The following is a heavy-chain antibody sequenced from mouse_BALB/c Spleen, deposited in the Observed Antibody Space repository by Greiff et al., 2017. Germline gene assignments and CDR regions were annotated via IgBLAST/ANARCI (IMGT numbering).Heavy chain of an antibody. CDR1: GFTFSSFG. CDR2: ISSGSSII. D-gene: IGHD1-1*01. CDR3: ARDYYGSSSRGYAMDY. J-gene: IGHJ4*01. V-gene: IGHV5-17*02. Sequence: VQLKESGGGLVQPGGSRKLSCAASGFTFSSFGMHWVRQASEKGLEWVAYISSGSSIIYYADTVKGRFTISRDNPKNTLFRQMTSLRSEDTAMFDCARDYYGSSSRGYAMDYWGQGTSVTVSS.